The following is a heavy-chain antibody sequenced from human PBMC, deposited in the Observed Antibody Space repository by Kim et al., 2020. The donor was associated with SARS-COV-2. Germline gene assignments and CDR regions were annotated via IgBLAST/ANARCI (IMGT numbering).Heavy chain of an antibody. CDR2: INTANGDT. Sequence: ASVKVSCKASGYTFTNYAMHWVRQAPGQRLEWMGWINTANGDTRYAQNFQGRVTITRDTSANTAYIELSSLTSEDTAVFYCARDCGADCTGHRGGFYFDYWGQGTLVTVSS. D-gene: IGHD2-8*02. CDR1: GYTFTNYA. V-gene: IGHV1-3*04. J-gene: IGHJ4*02. CDR3: ARDCGADCTGHRGGFYFDY.